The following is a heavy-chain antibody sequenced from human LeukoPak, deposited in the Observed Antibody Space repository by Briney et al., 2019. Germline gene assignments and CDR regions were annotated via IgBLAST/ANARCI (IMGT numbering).Heavy chain of an antibody. CDR1: GGSISSYY. Sequence: SETLPLTCTVSGGSISSYYWSWIRQPPGKGLEWIGYIYYSGSTNYNPSLKSRVTISVDTSKNQFSLKLSSVTAADTAVYYCARVVTIFGVGRYYYYYYMDVWGKGTTVTVSS. D-gene: IGHD3-3*01. CDR3: ARVVTIFGVGRYYYYYYMDV. CDR2: IYYSGST. V-gene: IGHV4-59*01. J-gene: IGHJ6*03.